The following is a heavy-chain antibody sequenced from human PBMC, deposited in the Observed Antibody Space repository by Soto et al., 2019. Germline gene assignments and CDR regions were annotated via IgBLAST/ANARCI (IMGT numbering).Heavy chain of an antibody. CDR1: GFTLSSYG. V-gene: IGHV3-33*01. J-gene: IGHJ4*02. D-gene: IGHD2-2*01. Sequence: PVGSLRLSCAASGFTLSSYGMHWVRQAPGNGLEWVALIWYDGTKKHYADSVIGRFTISRDNSKNTLDLQMNSLRADDTAVYYCARSVVIPAALDYWGQGTLVTVSS. CDR3: ARSVVIPAALDY. CDR2: IWYDGTKK.